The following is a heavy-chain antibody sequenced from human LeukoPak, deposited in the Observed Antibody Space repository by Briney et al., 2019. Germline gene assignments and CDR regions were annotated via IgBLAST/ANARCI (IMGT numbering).Heavy chain of an antibody. Sequence: GGSLRLSCAASGFTFSSYSMNWVRQAPGKGLEWVSSISSSSSYIYYADSVKGRFTISRDNAKNSLYLQMNSLRAEDTAVYYCARAVYYGSGSYLPYYYYMDVWGKGTTVTVSS. CDR1: GFTFSSYS. D-gene: IGHD3-10*01. CDR2: ISSSSSYI. V-gene: IGHV3-21*01. J-gene: IGHJ6*03. CDR3: ARAVYYGSGSYLPYYYYMDV.